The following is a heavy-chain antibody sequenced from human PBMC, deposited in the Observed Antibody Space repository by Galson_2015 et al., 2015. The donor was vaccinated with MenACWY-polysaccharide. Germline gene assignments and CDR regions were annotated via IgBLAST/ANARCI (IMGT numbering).Heavy chain of an antibody. CDR3: ARRRIAVAGLPWYFDL. J-gene: IGHJ2*01. CDR1: GGSISNYY. Sequence: SETLSLTCTVSGGSISNYYWSWIRQPPGKGLEWIGYFYYSGSTNYNPSFKSRVTISVDTSKNQFSLKLSSVTAADTAVYYCARRRIAVAGLPWYFDLWGRGTLVTVSS. V-gene: IGHV4-59*08. D-gene: IGHD6-19*01. CDR2: FYYSGST.